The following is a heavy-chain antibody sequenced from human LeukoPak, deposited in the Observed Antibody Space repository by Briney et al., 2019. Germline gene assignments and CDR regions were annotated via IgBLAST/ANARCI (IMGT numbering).Heavy chain of an antibody. CDR3: ARQFSFNWFDP. J-gene: IGHJ5*02. Sequence: SETLSLTCIVSGGSINSYYWSWIRQGPGKGLEWIGFIYYSGSTDYNPSLKSRVTISVDTSKNQFSLKLSSVTAADTAVYYCARQFSFNWFDPWGQGTLVTVSS. V-gene: IGHV4-59*08. CDR2: IYYSGST. CDR1: GGSINSYY.